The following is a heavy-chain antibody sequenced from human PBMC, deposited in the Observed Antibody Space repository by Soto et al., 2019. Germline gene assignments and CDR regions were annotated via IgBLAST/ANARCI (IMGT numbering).Heavy chain of an antibody. D-gene: IGHD3-22*01. J-gene: IGHJ4*02. Sequence: PSETLSLTCTVSGGSISSGGYYWSWIRQHPGKGLEWIGYIYYSGSTYYNPSLKSRVTISVDTSKNQFSLKLSSVTAADTAVYYCARRITMIAFDYWGQGTLVTVSS. V-gene: IGHV4-31*03. CDR2: IYYSGST. CDR3: ARRITMIAFDY. CDR1: GGSISSGGYY.